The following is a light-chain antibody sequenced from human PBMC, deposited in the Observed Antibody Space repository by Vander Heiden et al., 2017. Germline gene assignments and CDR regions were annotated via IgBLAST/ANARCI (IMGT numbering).Light chain of an antibody. CDR2: GAS. CDR3: HQYGSSPFT. Sequence: EIVLTQCPGTLSLYRGERATLSCRASQSVSSSYLAWYQQKPGQTPRLLIYGASSRATGIPDRFSGSGSGADFTLAISRLEPEDFAVYYCHQYGSSPFTFGPGTTVDIK. J-gene: IGKJ3*01. V-gene: IGKV3-20*01. CDR1: QSVSSSY.